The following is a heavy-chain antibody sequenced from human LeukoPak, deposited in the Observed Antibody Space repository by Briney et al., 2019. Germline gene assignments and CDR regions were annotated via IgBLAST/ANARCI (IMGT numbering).Heavy chain of an antibody. CDR1: GYSISSGYC. D-gene: IGHD3-22*01. Sequence: SETLSLTCTVSGYSISSGYCWGWIRQPPGKGLEWIGSIYHSGITYYNPSLKSRVIISVDTSKNHFSLKLSSVTAADTAVYYCARDLIYDSSGYYNDYYYYYMDVWGKGTTVTVSS. J-gene: IGHJ6*03. CDR2: IYHSGIT. CDR3: ARDLIYDSSGYYNDYYYYYMDV. V-gene: IGHV4-38-2*02.